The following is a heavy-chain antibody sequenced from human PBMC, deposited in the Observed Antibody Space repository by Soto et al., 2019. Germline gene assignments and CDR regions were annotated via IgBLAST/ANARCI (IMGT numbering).Heavy chain of an antibody. Sequence: SETLSLTCTVSGGSISRNNFHWGWIRQTPGKGLEWIGEINHSGSTNYNPSLKSRVTISVDTSKNQFSLKLSSVTAADTAVYYCARGLSSYGGNSRDYWGQGTLVTVSS. D-gene: IGHD4-17*01. CDR2: INHSGST. J-gene: IGHJ4*02. CDR1: GGSISRNNFH. CDR3: ARGLSSYGGNSRDY. V-gene: IGHV4-39*07.